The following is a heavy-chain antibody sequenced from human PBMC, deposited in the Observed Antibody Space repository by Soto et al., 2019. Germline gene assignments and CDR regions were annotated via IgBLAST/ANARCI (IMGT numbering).Heavy chain of an antibody. CDR2: ISYDGSNK. CDR1: GFTFSSYG. J-gene: IGHJ6*02. CDR3: AKDQRNMATIQSYYYYGMDV. Sequence: QVQLVESGGGVVQPGRSLRLSCAASGFTFSSYGMHWVRRAPGKGLEWVAVISYDGSNKYYADSVKGRFTISRDNSKNTLYLQMNSLRAEDTAVYYCAKDQRNMATIQSYYYYGMDVWGHGTTVTVSS. V-gene: IGHV3-30*18. D-gene: IGHD5-12*01.